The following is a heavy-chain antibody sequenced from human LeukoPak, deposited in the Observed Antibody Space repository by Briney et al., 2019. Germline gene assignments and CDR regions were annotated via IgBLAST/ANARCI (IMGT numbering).Heavy chain of an antibody. CDR2: INHSGST. V-gene: IGHV4-34*01. J-gene: IGHJ4*02. CDR3: ARFPDRFDY. CDR1: GGSFSGYY. D-gene: IGHD1-14*01. Sequence: SETLSLTCAVYGGSFSGYYWSWIRQPPGKGLEWIGEINHSGSTYYNPSLKSRVTISVDTSKNQFSLKLSSVTAADTAMYYCARFPDRFDYWGQGTLVTVSS.